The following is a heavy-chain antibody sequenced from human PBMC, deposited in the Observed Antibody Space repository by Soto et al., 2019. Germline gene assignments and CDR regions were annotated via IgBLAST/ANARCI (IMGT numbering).Heavy chain of an antibody. D-gene: IGHD3-22*01. CDR3: GRESYYDSSGGFDY. Sequence: GASVKVSCKAAGYTFTSYAMHLVRQAPGQRLEWMGWINAGNGNTKYSQKFQGRVTITRDTSASTAYMELSSLRSEDTAVYYCGRESYYDSSGGFDYWGQGTLVTVSS. CDR2: INAGNGNT. CDR1: GYTFTSYA. J-gene: IGHJ4*02. V-gene: IGHV1-3*01.